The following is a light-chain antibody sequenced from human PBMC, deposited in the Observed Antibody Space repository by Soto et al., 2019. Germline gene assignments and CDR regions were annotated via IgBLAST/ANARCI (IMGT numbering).Light chain of an antibody. V-gene: IGKV2-28*01. CDR1: QSLLHSNGYKY. J-gene: IGKJ1*01. CDR2: LGS. Sequence: DIVVTQSPLSLPVTPGEPASISCRSSQSLLHSNGYKYLDWYLQKPGQSPQLLIYLGSYRASGVPDRFSGSGSGTDFTLKISRVEAEDVGVYYCMQSLQTPWTFGQGTKVDIK. CDR3: MQSLQTPWT.